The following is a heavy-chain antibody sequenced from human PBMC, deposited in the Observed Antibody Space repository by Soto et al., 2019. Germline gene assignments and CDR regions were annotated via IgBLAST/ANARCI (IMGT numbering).Heavy chain of an antibody. CDR2: ISYDGSNK. J-gene: IGHJ3*02. Sequence: GGSLRLSCAASGFTFRSYGMHWVRQAPGKGLEWVTVISYDGSNKYYADSVKGRFTISRDNSKNTLYLQMHSLRPEDTALYYCAKGGVGSTSNAFDIWGQGTMVTVSS. CDR3: AKGGVGSTSNAFDI. CDR1: GFTFRSYG. V-gene: IGHV3-30*18. D-gene: IGHD1-26*01.